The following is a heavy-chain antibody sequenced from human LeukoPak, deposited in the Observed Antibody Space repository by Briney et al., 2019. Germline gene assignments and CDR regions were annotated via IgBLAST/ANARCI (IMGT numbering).Heavy chain of an antibody. V-gene: IGHV3-48*03. CDR1: GFTFSSYE. D-gene: IGHD2-2*01. CDR3: AKGVVVAPDVTPFDY. J-gene: IGHJ4*02. Sequence: GGSLRLSCAASGFTFSSYEMNWVRQAPGKGLEWVSYISSSGSTIYYADSVKGRFTISRDNSKNTLYLQMNSLRAEDTAVYYCAKGVVVAPDVTPFDYWGQGTLVTVSS. CDR2: ISSSGSTI.